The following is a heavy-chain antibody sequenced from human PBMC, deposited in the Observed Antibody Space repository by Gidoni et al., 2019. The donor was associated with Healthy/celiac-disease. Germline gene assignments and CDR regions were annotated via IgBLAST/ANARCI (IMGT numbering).Heavy chain of an antibody. CDR3: AWVGGWYDTPSDY. Sequence: EVQLVESGGGLVQPGGSLRLSCAASGFTFSSYEMNWVRQAPGKGLEWVSYISSSGSTIYYADSVKGRFTISRDNAKNSLYLQMNSLRAEDTAVYYCAWVGGWYDTPSDYWGQGTLVTVSS. V-gene: IGHV3-48*03. D-gene: IGHD6-19*01. CDR1: GFTFSSYE. CDR2: ISSSGSTI. J-gene: IGHJ4*02.